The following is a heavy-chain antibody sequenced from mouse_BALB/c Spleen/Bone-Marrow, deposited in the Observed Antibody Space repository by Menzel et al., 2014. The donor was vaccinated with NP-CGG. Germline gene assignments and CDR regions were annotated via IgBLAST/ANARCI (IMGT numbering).Heavy chain of an antibody. V-gene: IGHV14-3*02. J-gene: IGHJ4*01. CDR2: IDPANDNT. Sequence: VQLQQSGAELVKPGASVKLSCTASGFNIKDTDMHWVKQRPEQGMEWIGRIDPANDNTKYDPKFQGKATITADTSSNTVYPQLSSLTSEDTAVYYCAITPSAMDYWGQGTSVTVSS. CDR1: GFNIKDTD. D-gene: IGHD2-4*01. CDR3: AITPSAMDY.